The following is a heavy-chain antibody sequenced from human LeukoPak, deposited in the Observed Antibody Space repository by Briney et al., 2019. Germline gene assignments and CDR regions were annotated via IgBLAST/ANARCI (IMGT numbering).Heavy chain of an antibody. CDR2: INPSGGST. D-gene: IGHD2-15*01. CDR3: ARGHIVVVVAAVYGMDV. V-gene: IGHV1-46*01. CDR1: GYTFTNYY. Sequence: ASVKVSCKASGYTFTNYYIHWVRQAPGQGLEWLGIINPSGGSTSYAQKFQGRVTMTRDTPTGTVYMELSSLRSEDTAVYYCARGHIVVVVAAVYGMDVWGQGTTVTVSS. J-gene: IGHJ6*02.